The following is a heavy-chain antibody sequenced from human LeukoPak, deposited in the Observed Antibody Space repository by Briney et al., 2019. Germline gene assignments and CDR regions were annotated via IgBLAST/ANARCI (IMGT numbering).Heavy chain of an antibody. Sequence: PSETLSLTCTVSGGSISSYYWSWIRQPPGKGLEWIGYIYYSGSTNYNPSLKSRVTISVDTSKNQFSLKLSSVTAADTAVYYCARLVPAAESPFDYWGQGTLVTVSS. V-gene: IGHV4-59*01. CDR3: ARLVPAAESPFDY. CDR2: IYYSGST. CDR1: GGSISSYY. D-gene: IGHD2-2*01. J-gene: IGHJ4*02.